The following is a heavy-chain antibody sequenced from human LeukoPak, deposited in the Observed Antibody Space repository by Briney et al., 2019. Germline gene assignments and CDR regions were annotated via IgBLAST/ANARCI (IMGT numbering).Heavy chain of an antibody. CDR1: GDSISSGGYY. J-gene: IGHJ3*02. CDR2: IDYSGST. Sequence: KPSQTLSLTCTVSGDSISSGGYYWSWIRQYPGKGLEWIGCIDYSGSTNYNPSLKSRVTISVDTSKNQFSLKLSSVTAADTAVYYCARHGGPYSGSYQWSAFDIWGQGAMVTVSS. CDR3: ARHGGPYSGSYQWSAFDI. V-gene: IGHV4-30-4*01. D-gene: IGHD1-26*01.